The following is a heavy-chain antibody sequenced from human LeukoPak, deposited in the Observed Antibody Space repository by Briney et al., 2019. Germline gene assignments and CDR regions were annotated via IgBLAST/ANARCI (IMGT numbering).Heavy chain of an antibody. CDR1: GGSISSSNW. Sequence: SETLSLTCAVSGGSISSSNWWSWVRQPPGKGVEWIGEIYHSGSTNYNPSLKSRVTISVDKSKNQFSLKLSSVTAADTAVYYCARARGTMVRDYYYYYGMDVWGKGTTVTVSS. D-gene: IGHD3-10*01. J-gene: IGHJ6*04. V-gene: IGHV4-4*02. CDR2: IYHSGST. CDR3: ARARGTMVRDYYYYYGMDV.